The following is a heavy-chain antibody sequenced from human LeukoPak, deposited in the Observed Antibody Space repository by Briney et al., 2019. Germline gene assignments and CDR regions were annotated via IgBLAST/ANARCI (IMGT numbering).Heavy chain of an antibody. D-gene: IGHD3-3*01. Sequence: ASVKVSCKASGYTFTGYYMHWVRQAPGQGLEWMGRINPNSGGTNYAQKFQGRVTMTRDTSISTAYMELSRLRSDDTAVYYRASWAEMIFGVVTPDYWGQGTLVTVSS. J-gene: IGHJ4*02. CDR1: GYTFTGYY. V-gene: IGHV1-2*06. CDR2: INPNSGGT. CDR3: ASWAEMIFGVVTPDY.